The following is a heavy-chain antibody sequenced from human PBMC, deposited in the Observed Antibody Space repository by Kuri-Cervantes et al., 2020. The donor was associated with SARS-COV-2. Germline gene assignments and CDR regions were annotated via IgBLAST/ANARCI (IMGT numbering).Heavy chain of an antibody. CDR2: MSYDGSNI. D-gene: IGHD3-22*01. CDR1: GFTFSDRS. Sequence: GESPKISCAASGFTFSDRSMHWVRQAPGKGLEWVAVMSYDGSNIYYADSAKGRFTISRDNSKNTLYLQMNSLRAEDTAIYYCAKLFVSSGFMFDYWGQGTLVTVSS. J-gene: IGHJ4*02. CDR3: AKLFVSSGFMFDY. V-gene: IGHV3-30*04.